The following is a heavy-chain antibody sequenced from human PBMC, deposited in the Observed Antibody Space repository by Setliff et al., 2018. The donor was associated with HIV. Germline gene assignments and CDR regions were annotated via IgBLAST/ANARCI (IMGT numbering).Heavy chain of an antibody. CDR3: ASDAVSGYDWKWFDS. J-gene: IGHJ5*01. CDR1: GGTFGRDP. V-gene: IGHV1-46*01. D-gene: IGHD5-12*01. Sequence: VASVKVSCKASGGTFGRDPITWVRQAPGQGLEWMGVINTRGGSTSYAQKFQGRVTMTSDTSTYTVYMELSGLTSDDTAFYYCASDAVSGYDWKWFDSWGQGTLVTVSS. CDR2: INTRGGST.